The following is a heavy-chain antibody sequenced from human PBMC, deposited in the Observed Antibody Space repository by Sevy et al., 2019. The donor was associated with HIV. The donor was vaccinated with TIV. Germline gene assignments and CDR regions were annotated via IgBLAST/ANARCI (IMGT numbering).Heavy chain of an antibody. CDR1: GGSISSGGYY. V-gene: IGHV4-31*03. CDR2: IYYSGST. J-gene: IGHJ3*02. CDR3: ARALDSSSWYPTGCAFDI. D-gene: IGHD6-13*01. Sequence: SGTLSLTCTVSGGSISSGGYYWSWIRQHPGKGLEWIGYIYYSGSTYYNPSLKSRVTISVDTSKNQFSLKLSSVTAADTAVYYCARALDSSSWYPTGCAFDIWGQGTMVTVSS.